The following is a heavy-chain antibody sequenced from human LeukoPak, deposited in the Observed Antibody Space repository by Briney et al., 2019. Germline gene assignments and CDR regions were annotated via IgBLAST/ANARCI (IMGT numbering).Heavy chain of an antibody. D-gene: IGHD3-16*01. J-gene: IGHJ4*02. CDR3: AKELRLMITFGGATDY. CDR2: ISGSGGST. Sequence: PGGSLRLSCAASGFTLSSYAMSWVRQAPGKGLEWVSAISGSGGSTYYADSVKGRFTISRDNSKNTLYLQMNSLRAEDTAVYYCAKELRLMITFGGATDYWGQGTLVTVSS. V-gene: IGHV3-23*01. CDR1: GFTLSSYA.